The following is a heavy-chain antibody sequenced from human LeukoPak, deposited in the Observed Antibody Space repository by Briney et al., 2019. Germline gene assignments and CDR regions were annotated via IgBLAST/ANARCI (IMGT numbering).Heavy chain of an antibody. V-gene: IGHV1-2*02. J-gene: IGHJ5*02. CDR2: MNPNSGGT. CDR3: ARDAPTRWSAIVNWFDP. D-gene: IGHD3-22*01. Sequence: ASVKVSCKASGYTFTSYDINWVRQATGQGLEWMGWMNPNSGGTNYAQKFQGRVTMTRDTSISTAYMELSRLRSDDTAVYYCARDAPTRWSAIVNWFDPWGQGTLVTVSS. CDR1: GYTFTSYD.